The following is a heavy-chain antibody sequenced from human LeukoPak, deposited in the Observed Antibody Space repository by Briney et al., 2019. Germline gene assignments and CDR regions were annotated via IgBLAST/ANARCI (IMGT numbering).Heavy chain of an antibody. Sequence: SETLSLTCTVSGGSISSYYWSWIRQPPGKGPEWIGYIYYSGSTNYNPSLKSRVTISVDTSKSQFSLKLSSVTAADTAVYYCARGGAAAHYAYWGQGTLVTVSS. V-gene: IGHV4-59*01. CDR1: GGSISSYY. CDR3: ARGGAAAHYAY. D-gene: IGHD6-13*01. CDR2: IYYSGST. J-gene: IGHJ4*02.